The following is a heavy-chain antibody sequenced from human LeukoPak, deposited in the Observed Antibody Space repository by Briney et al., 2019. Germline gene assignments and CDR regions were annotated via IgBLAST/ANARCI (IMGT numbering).Heavy chain of an antibody. D-gene: IGHD2-15*01. CDR3: ARDHDSHFDY. CDR2: LYYSGNT. V-gene: IGHV4-59*12. J-gene: IGHJ4*02. Sequence: SETLSLTCTVSGVSISTFYWSWIRQPPGKGLEWIGYLYYSGNTNFNPSLKSRVTISVDTSRSQFSLKLSSVTAADTAVYYCARDHDSHFDYWGQGTLVTVSS. CDR1: GVSISTFY.